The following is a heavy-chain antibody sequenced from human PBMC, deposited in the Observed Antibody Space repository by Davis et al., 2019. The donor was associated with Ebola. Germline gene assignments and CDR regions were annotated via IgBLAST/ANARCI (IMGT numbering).Heavy chain of an antibody. CDR3: ASPGSHYYDSSGYFYAY. J-gene: IGHJ4*02. CDR1: GFTFGNYW. Sequence: GGSLRLSCAASGFTFGNYWMSWVRQAPGKGLEWVANIKEDGSGTYYVDSVKGRFTISRDNAENSLYLQMNSLRAEDTAVYYCASPGSHYYDSSGYFYAYWGQGTLVTVSS. V-gene: IGHV3-7*01. D-gene: IGHD3-22*01. CDR2: IKEDGSGT.